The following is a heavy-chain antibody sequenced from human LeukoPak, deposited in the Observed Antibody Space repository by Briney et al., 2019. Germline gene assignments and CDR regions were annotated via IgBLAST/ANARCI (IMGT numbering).Heavy chain of an antibody. CDR2: IQHSGGT. CDR1: GYSISSGYY. CDR3: AGTYRYNYYYYMDV. D-gene: IGHD1-1*01. Sequence: SETLSLTCTVSGYSISSGYYWGWIRQPPGKGLEWIGSIQHSGGTYYNPSLKSRVTISVDTSKNQFSLKLSSVTAADTAVYYCAGTYRYNYYYYMDVWGKGTTVTISS. J-gene: IGHJ6*03. V-gene: IGHV4-38-2*02.